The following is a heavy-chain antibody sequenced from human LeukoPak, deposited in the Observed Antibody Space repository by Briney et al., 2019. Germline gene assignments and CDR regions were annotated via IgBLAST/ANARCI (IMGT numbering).Heavy chain of an antibody. CDR3: ARCIVVVPAAKGPFDP. CDR2: INPSGGST. Sequence: GASVKVSCKASGYTFTSYYMHWVRQAPGQGLEWMGIINPSGGSTSYAQKFQGRVTMTRDTSTSTVYMELSSLRSEDTAVYYCARCIVVVPAAKGPFDPWGQGTLVTVSS. V-gene: IGHV1-46*03. D-gene: IGHD2-2*01. CDR1: GYTFTSYY. J-gene: IGHJ5*02.